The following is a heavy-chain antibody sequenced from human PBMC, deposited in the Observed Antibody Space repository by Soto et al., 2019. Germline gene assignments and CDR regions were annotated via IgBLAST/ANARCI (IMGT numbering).Heavy chain of an antibody. CDR1: GFTFSSYA. D-gene: IGHD3-10*01. V-gene: IGHV3-23*01. CDR3: AKDGDYYGSGSYYNRPTGYYMDV. Sequence: GGSLRLSCAASGFTFSSYAMSWVRQAPGKGLEWVSAIGGSADSTYYADSVKGRFTISRDNSKNTLYLQMNSLRAEDRAVYYCAKDGDYYGSGSYYNRPTGYYMDVWGKGTTVTVSS. CDR2: IGGSADST. J-gene: IGHJ6*03.